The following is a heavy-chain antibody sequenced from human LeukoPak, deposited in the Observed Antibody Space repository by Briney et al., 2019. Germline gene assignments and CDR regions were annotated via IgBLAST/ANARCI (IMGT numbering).Heavy chain of an antibody. CDR3: ARVTQAVAGLDY. CDR1: AFTFSDYY. J-gene: IGHJ4*02. CDR2: IRSSSSYT. D-gene: IGHD6-19*01. V-gene: IGHV3-11*05. Sequence: GRSLRLSCAASAFTFSDYYMSWIRQAPGKGLKWVSYIRSSSSYTNYADSVKGRFTIYRDNAKNSLYLQMNSLRAEDTAVYYCARVTQAVAGLDYWGQGTLVTVSS.